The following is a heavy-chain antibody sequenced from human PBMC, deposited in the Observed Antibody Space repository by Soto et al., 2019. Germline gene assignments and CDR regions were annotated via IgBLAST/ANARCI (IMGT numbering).Heavy chain of an antibody. V-gene: IGHV4-4*02. CDR3: ATRDNTRFF. D-gene: IGHD1-20*01. CDR1: GVSISSHDW. J-gene: IGHJ1*01. Sequence: QVQLQESGPGLVKPSGTLSLTCAVSGVSISSHDWWTWVRQPPGKGLEWIGESHQSGSTNYNSSLGSRVTIEVDTSKNQFSLNVRSVTVADTAVYYCATRDNTRFFWGQGTLVTVST. CDR2: SHQSGST.